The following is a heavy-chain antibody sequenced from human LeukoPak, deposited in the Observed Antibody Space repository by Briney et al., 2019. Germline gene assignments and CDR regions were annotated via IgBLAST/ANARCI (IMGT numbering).Heavy chain of an antibody. CDR3: ARDQPHYYGMDV. Sequence: SVKVSCKAPGGTFSSYAISWVRQAPGQGLEWMGRIIPILGIANYAQKFQGRVTITADKSTSTAYMELSSLRSEDTAVYYCARDQPHYYGMDVWGQGTTVTVSS. CDR2: IIPILGIA. V-gene: IGHV1-69*04. J-gene: IGHJ6*02. D-gene: IGHD2-2*01. CDR1: GGTFSSYA.